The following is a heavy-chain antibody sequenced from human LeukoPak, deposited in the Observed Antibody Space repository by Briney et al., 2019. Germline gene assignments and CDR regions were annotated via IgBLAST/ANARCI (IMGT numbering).Heavy chain of an antibody. J-gene: IGHJ4*02. CDR1: GYNFTNYW. D-gene: IGHD6-13*01. V-gene: IGHV5-51*01. CDR2: IYPADSDT. CDR3: ATTRAAAGTFNFDY. Sequence: AGESLKISCKGSGYNFTNYWIGWVRQMPGKGLEWMGIIYPADSDTRYSPSFQGQVTISADKSISTAYLQWNSLKASDSAMYYCATTRAAAGTFNFDYWGQETLVTVSS.